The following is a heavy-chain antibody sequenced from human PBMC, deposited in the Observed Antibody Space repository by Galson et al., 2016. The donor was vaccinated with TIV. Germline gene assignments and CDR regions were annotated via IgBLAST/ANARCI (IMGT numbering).Heavy chain of an antibody. D-gene: IGHD2-8*02. CDR1: GFTFSSYG. CDR3: AGDRRGEEVLGAFKI. J-gene: IGHJ3*02. V-gene: IGHV3-33*01. Sequence: SLRLSCAASGFTFSSYGLHWVRQAPGKGLEWVAVVWYEETNKFYADSVNGRFTISRDNSKNTVYLQMNSLRAEDTAVYYCAGDRRGEEVLGAFKIWGQGTMVTVSS. CDR2: VWYEETNK.